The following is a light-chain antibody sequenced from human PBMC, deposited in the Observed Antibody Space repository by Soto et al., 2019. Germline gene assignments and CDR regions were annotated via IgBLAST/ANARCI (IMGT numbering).Light chain of an antibody. CDR3: VLYMGSGIWV. Sequence: QTVVTQETSFSVSPGGTVTLTCGLSSGSVSTSYYPSWYPQTPGQAPRTLIYSTNTRSSGVPDRFSGSILGNKAALTITGAQADDESDYYCVLYMGSGIWVFGGGTKLTVL. CDR1: SGSVSTSYY. J-gene: IGLJ3*02. CDR2: STN. V-gene: IGLV8-61*01.